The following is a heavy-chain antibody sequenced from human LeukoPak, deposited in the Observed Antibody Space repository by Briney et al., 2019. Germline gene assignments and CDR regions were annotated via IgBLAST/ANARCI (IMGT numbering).Heavy chain of an antibody. J-gene: IGHJ5*02. D-gene: IGHD3-16*01. CDR1: GFTVSGNY. V-gene: IGHV3-66*02. CDR3: ARETAEPIALGDP. CDR2: IYSGGST. Sequence: GGSLRLSCAASGFTVSGNYMSWVRQAPGKGLEWVSVIYSGGSTYYADSVKGRFTISRDNSKNTLYLQMNSLRAEDTAVYYCARETAEPIALGDPWGQGTLVTVSS.